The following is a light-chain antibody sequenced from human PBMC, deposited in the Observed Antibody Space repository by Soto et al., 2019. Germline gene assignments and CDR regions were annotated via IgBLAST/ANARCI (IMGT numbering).Light chain of an antibody. Sequence: IVLTQSPATLSLSPGQSAPLSCRARHNIGTYLIWYQQKPGQAPRLLISDVSNRAAGIPARFSGSGSGTDFTLTISSLEPEDCAVYYCQQRSNWPRTFGQGTKVEIK. CDR1: HNIGTY. CDR2: DVS. V-gene: IGKV3-11*01. CDR3: QQRSNWPRT. J-gene: IGKJ1*01.